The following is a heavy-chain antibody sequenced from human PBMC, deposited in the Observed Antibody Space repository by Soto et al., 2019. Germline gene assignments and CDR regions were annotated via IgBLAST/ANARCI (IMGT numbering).Heavy chain of an antibody. Sequence: ASVKVSCKASGYTFTSYAMHWVRQAPGQRLEWMGWINAVSGNTKYSQKFQCSVTITRDTSASTAYMELSSLRSEDTAVYCCARSLGNDGSGSYEYFQHWGQGTLVTVSS. CDR2: INAVSGNT. CDR3: ARSLGNDGSGSYEYFQH. J-gene: IGHJ1*01. CDR1: GYTFTSYA. D-gene: IGHD3-10*01. V-gene: IGHV1-3*01.